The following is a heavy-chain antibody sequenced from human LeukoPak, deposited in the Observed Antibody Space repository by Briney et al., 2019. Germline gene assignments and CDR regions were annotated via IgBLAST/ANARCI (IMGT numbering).Heavy chain of an antibody. Sequence: PGGSLRLSCAASGFTFRSYWMYWVRQAPGKGLVWVSRINGDGYSTSYADSVKGRFTISSDNAKNTLYLQMNTLRDGDTAVYYCARGIVGARDFDYWGQGTLVTVSS. CDR2: INGDGYST. D-gene: IGHD1-26*01. V-gene: IGHV3-74*01. CDR3: ARGIVGARDFDY. J-gene: IGHJ4*02. CDR1: GFTFRSYW.